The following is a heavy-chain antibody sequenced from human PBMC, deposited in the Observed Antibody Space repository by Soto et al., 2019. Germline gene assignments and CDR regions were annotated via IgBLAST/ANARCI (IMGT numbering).Heavy chain of an antibody. Sequence: SETLSLTCTVSGGSISSGSYYWGWIRQPPGKGLEWIGSISYSGITYFKPSLKSRVTISVDTSKNQFSLQLSSVTAADTAVFYCARHGPVVFTPFDYWGQGTLVTVSS. D-gene: IGHD3-22*01. CDR2: ISYSGIT. CDR3: ARHGPVVFTPFDY. J-gene: IGHJ4*02. V-gene: IGHV4-39*01. CDR1: GGSISSGSYY.